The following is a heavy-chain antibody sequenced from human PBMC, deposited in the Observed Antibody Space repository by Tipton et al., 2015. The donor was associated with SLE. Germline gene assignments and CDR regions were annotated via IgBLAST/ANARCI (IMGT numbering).Heavy chain of an antibody. D-gene: IGHD3-22*01. Sequence: TLSLTCAVSGYSISSGYYWGWIRQPPGKGLEWIGSIYNSGSTYYNPYLKSRVTLSVETTKNQFSLKLSSVTAADTAVYYCARDLVDYDSSAERVSDGMDDWGKGTTVTVSS. CDR2: IYNSGST. CDR3: ARDLVDYDSSAERVSDGMDD. CDR1: GYSISSGYY. J-gene: IGHJ6*04. V-gene: IGHV4-38-2*02.